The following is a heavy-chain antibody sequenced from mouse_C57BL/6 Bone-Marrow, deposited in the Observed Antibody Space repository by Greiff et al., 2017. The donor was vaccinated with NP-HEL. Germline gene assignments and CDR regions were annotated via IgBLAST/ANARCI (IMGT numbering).Heavy chain of an antibody. V-gene: IGHV5-9-1*02. Sequence: EVMLVESGEGLVKPGGSLKLSCAASGFTFSSYAMSWVRQTPEKRLEWVAYISSGGDYIYYADTVKGRFTISRDNARNTLYLQMSSLKSEDTAMYYCTREAYGSPSTFGYWGQGTTLTVSS. CDR2: ISSGGDYI. CDR1: GFTFSSYA. J-gene: IGHJ2*01. D-gene: IGHD1-1*01. CDR3: TREAYGSPSTFGY.